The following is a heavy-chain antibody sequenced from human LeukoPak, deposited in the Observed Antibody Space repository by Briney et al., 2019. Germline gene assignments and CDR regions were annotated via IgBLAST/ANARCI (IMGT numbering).Heavy chain of an antibody. J-gene: IGHJ5*02. Sequence: SETLSLTCTVSGGSISSGDYYWSWIRQPPGKGLEWIGYIYYSGSTYYNPSLKSRVTISIQTSKNQFSLKLTSVTAADTAVYYCAGDYGDLLTGIRFDTWGQGALVTVSS. V-gene: IGHV4-30-4*01. CDR1: GGSISSGDYY. CDR3: AGDYGDLLTGIRFDT. D-gene: IGHD4-17*01. CDR2: IYYSGST.